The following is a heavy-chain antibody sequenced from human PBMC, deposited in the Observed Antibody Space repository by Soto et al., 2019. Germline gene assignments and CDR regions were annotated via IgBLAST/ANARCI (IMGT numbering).Heavy chain of an antibody. CDR1: GFTFSSYG. D-gene: IGHD1-26*01. Sequence: PVGSLRLSCAASGFTFSSYGMHWVRQAPGKGLEWVAVISYDGSNKYYADSVKGRFTISRDNSKNTLYLQMNSLRAEDTAVYYCANIYSYYPFDYWGQGTLVTVSS. CDR3: ANIYSYYPFDY. CDR2: ISYDGSNK. J-gene: IGHJ4*02. V-gene: IGHV3-30*18.